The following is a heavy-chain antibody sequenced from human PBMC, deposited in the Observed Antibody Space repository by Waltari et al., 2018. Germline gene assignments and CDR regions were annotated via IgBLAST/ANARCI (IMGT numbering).Heavy chain of an antibody. CDR1: GFRFSNYW. Sequence: EEQLLESGGGLVQPGDSLRLSCAASGFRFSNYWMNWVRQAPGKGLVWFERISNDEWSLTYADSVKGRFTISRDNAKNTLYLQMKRLRAEDTAVYYCVRLAQRTYRSPVPGRHYYYGMDVWGQGTTVTVSS. CDR3: VRLAQRTYRSPVPGRHYYYGMDV. D-gene: IGHD3-10*01. CDR2: ISNDEWSL. V-gene: IGHV3-74*03. J-gene: IGHJ6*02.